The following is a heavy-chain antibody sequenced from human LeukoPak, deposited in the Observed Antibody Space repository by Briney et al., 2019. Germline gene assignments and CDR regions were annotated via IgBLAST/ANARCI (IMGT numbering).Heavy chain of an antibody. J-gene: IGHJ5*02. D-gene: IGHD3-10*01. Sequence: SETLSLTCTVSGGSISSYYWSWIRQPAGKGLEWIGRIYTSGSTNYNPSLKSRVTMSVDTSKNQFSLKLSSVTAADTAVYYCARGGLWFGDHPFNWFDPWGQGTLVTVSS. CDR3: ARGGLWFGDHPFNWFDP. V-gene: IGHV4-4*07. CDR2: IYTSGST. CDR1: GGSISSYY.